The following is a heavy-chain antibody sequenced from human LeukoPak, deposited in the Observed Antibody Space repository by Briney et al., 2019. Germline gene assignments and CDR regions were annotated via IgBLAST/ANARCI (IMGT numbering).Heavy chain of an antibody. D-gene: IGHD2-2*02. Sequence: PGGSLRLSCAASGFTFSDYYMSWIRQAPGKGLEWGSYISSSGRTIYYADSVKGRFTISRDNSKNTLYLQMNSLRAEDTAVYYCAKEVGYCSSTSCYTKGYFDYWGQGTLVTVSS. CDR2: ISSSGRTI. J-gene: IGHJ4*02. V-gene: IGHV3-11*01. CDR1: GFTFSDYY. CDR3: AKEVGYCSSTSCYTKGYFDY.